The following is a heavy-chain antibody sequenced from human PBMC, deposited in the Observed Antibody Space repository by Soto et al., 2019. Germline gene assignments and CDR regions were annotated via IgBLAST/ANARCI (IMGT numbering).Heavy chain of an antibody. CDR1: GGSIRSGDYY. CDR3: ARRRTDFWSGYSSYFDY. J-gene: IGHJ4*02. CDR2: IYYSGST. V-gene: IGHV4-31*03. D-gene: IGHD3-3*01. Sequence: TSETLCLTCTVSGGSIRSGDYYWSWIRQHPGKALEWIGYIYYSGSTYYNPSLESRVSISGDTSKNQFSLKLSSVTAADTAVYYCARRRTDFWSGYSSYFDYWGQGTLVTVSS.